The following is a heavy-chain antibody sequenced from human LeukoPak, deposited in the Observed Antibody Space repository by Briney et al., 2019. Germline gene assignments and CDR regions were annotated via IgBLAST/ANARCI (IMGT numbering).Heavy chain of an antibody. CDR1: GYTFTIYG. J-gene: IGHJ4*02. D-gene: IGHD2-2*01. CDR2: INPSGGST. Sequence: GASVKVSCKASGYTFTIYGISWVRQDPGQGLEWMGIINPSGGSTSYAQKFQGRVTMTRDTSTSTVYMELSSLRSEDTAVYYCARVPRSIAPAALFDYWGQGTLVTVSS. CDR3: ARVPRSIAPAALFDY. V-gene: IGHV1-46*01.